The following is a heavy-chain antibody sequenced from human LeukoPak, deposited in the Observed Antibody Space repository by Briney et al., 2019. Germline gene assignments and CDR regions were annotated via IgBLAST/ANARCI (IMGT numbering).Heavy chain of an antibody. J-gene: IGHJ5*02. CDR1: KFTFSSYW. D-gene: IGHD6-19*01. CDR3: TRLQIAVAGPNWFDP. Sequence: GGSLRLSCAASKFTFSSYWMSWVRQAPGKGLEWVANIKQDGSVQFNMDSLKGRFSVSRDNTKNSLYLQMNGLRVEDTAVYYCTRLQIAVAGPNWFDPWGQGTLVTVSS. V-gene: IGHV3-7*01. CDR2: IKQDGSVQ.